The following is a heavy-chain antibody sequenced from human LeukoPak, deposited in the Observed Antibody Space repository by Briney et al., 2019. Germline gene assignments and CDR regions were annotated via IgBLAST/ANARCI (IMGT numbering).Heavy chain of an antibody. CDR2: INHSGST. V-gene: IGHV4-39*07. CDR3: ARGTMTTVTYYFDY. J-gene: IGHJ4*02. D-gene: IGHD4-17*01. CDR1: GGSISSGGYY. Sequence: SETLSLTCTVSGGSISSGGYYWSWIRQPPGKGLEWIGEINHSGSTNYNPSLKSRVTISVDTSKNQFSLKLSSVTAADTAVYYCARGTMTTVTYYFDYWGQGTLVTVSS.